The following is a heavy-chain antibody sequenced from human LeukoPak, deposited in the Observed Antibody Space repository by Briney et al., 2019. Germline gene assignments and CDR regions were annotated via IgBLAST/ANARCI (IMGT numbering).Heavy chain of an antibody. D-gene: IGHD6-19*01. J-gene: IGHJ4*02. Sequence: GGSLRLSCAASGFTVSNNYMTWVRHAPGEGLEWVSTTNGRGDTTFYTGSVKGRFTISRDNSKNTLYLQMHSLRGEDTAIYYCAKDLSSASYPYYFDYWGQGTLVTVSS. V-gene: IGHV3-23*01. CDR2: TNGRGDTT. CDR3: AKDLSSASYPYYFDY. CDR1: GFTVSNNY.